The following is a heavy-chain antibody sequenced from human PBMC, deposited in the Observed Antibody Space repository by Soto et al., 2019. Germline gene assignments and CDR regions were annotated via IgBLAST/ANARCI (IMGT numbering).Heavy chain of an antibody. J-gene: IGHJ6*01. V-gene: IGHV1-69*01. CDR3: GGVGGIVVVVVATPYYYYGMDV. CDR2: IIPIFGTA. CDR1: GGTFSSYA. Sequence: QVQLVQSGAEVKKPGSSVKVSCKASGGTFSSYAISWVRQAPGQGLEWMGGIIPIFGTANYAQKFQGRVTITADEYTSTAYMELRSLRSEDTAVYYCGGVGGIVVVVVATPYYYYGMDVW. D-gene: IGHD2-15*01.